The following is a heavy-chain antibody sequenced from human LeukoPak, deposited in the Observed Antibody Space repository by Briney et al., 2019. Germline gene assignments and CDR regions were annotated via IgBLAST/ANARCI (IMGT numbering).Heavy chain of an antibody. Sequence: SETLSLTCTVSGGSIISSDYHWGWVRQPPGKGLEWIGTISYSGNTDYNPSLRSRATISVDTSKNQFSLKLSSVTAADTAVYYCGDFDYWGQGTLVTVSS. J-gene: IGHJ4*02. CDR1: GGSIISSDYH. CDR2: ISYSGNT. CDR3: GDFDY. V-gene: IGHV4-39*01.